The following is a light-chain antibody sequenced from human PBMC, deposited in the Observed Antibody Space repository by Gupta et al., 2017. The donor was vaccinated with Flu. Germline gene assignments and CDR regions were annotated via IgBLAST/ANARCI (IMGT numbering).Light chain of an antibody. J-gene: IGKJ1*01. V-gene: IGKV3D-15*01. CDR2: STS. CDR3: QQYKKGPPWT. CDR1: QSVSGN. Sequence: ELVMTQSPATLSVSPGERATLSRRASQSVSGNLAWYQKKAGQAPRLLIYSTSTRVTGIPARFSGRGSGTEFTLTISSLESEDVALYYCQQYKKGPPWTFGQGTKVEIK.